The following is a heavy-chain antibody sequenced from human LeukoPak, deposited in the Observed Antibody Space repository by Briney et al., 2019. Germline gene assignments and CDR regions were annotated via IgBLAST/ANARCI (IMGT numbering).Heavy chain of an antibody. CDR3: ASLELGDNWFDP. D-gene: IGHD1-7*01. V-gene: IGHV4-34*01. CDR1: GGSFSGYY. CDR2: INHSGST. J-gene: IGHJ5*02. Sequence: SETLSLTCAVYGGSFSGYYWSWIRQPPGKGLEWIGEINHSGSTNYNPSLKSRVTISVDTSKNQFSLKLSSVTAADTAVYYCASLELGDNWFDPWGQGTLVTVSS.